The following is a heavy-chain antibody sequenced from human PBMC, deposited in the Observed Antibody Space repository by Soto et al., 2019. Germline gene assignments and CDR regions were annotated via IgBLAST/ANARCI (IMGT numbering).Heavy chain of an antibody. Sequence: QVQLVESGGGLVQPGRSLRLSCAASGFTFSSYGMHWARQAPGKGLEWVAVISHDGSNKDYADSVKGRFTISRDNSKNTLYLQMNSVRAEDTAAYYCARDVGSGGYKRGFDYWGQGTLVTVSS. D-gene: IGHD3-10*01. CDR3: ARDVGSGGYKRGFDY. J-gene: IGHJ4*02. CDR2: ISHDGSNK. CDR1: GFTFSSYG. V-gene: IGHV3-30*03.